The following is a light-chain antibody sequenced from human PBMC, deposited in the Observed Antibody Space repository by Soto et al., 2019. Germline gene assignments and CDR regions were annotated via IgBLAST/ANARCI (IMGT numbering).Light chain of an antibody. J-gene: IGLJ7*01. CDR3: QSYGSSPGAV. CDR2: EDN. V-gene: IGLV6-57*03. CDR1: SGSFASNY. Sequence: NFMLTQPHSVSESLGKTVTISCTRSSGSFASNYVQWYQQRPGSAPTTVMYEDNQRPSGVPDRFSGSIDSSSRSASLTISGLQTEDEAVYYCQSYGSSPGAVFRGGTQLTVL.